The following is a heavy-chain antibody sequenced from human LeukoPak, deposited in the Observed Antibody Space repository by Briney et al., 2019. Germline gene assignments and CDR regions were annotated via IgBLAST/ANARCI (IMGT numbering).Heavy chain of an antibody. D-gene: IGHD6-19*01. CDR2: ISGSGGST. V-gene: IGHV3-23*01. Sequence: GGSLRLSCSASGFTFSDFSMNWVRQAPGKGLEWVSAISGSGGSTYYADSVKGRFTISRDNSKNTLYLQMNSLRAEDTAVYYCTRNSGWYGLSWGQGTLVTVSS. J-gene: IGHJ1*01. CDR3: TRNSGWYGLS. CDR1: GFTFSDFS.